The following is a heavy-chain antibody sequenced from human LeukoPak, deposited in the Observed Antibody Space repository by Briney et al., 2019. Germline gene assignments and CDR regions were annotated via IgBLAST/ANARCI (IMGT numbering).Heavy chain of an antibody. D-gene: IGHD2-15*01. J-gene: IGHJ6*02. CDR3: AVIAADYYYYYGMDV. CDR2: INTNTGNP. CDR1: GYTFTSYA. Sequence: GASVKVSCKASGYTFTSYAMNWVRQAPGQGLEWMGWINTNTGNPTYAQGFTGRFVSSLDTSVSTAYLQISSLKAEDTAVYYCAVIAADYYYYYGMDVWGQGTTVTVSS. V-gene: IGHV7-4-1*02.